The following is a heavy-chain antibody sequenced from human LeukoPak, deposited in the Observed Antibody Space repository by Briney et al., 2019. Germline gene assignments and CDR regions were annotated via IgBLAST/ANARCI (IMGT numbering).Heavy chain of an antibody. D-gene: IGHD1-26*01. CDR2: IYYSGST. Sequence: PSETLSLTCTVSGGSISSYYWSWIRQPPGKGLEWIGYIYYSGSTNYNPSLKSRVTISVDTSKNQFSLKLSSVTAAGTAVYYCARESEEWELLDWGQGTLVTVSS. V-gene: IGHV4-59*12. CDR1: GGSISSYY. CDR3: ARESEEWELLD. J-gene: IGHJ4*02.